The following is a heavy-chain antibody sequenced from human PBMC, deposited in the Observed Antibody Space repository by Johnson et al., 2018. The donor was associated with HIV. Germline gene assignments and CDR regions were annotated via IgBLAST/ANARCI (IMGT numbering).Heavy chain of an antibody. J-gene: IGHJ3*02. CDR3: AKGGYNWKFDGFDI. D-gene: IGHD1-20*01. Sequence: QVQLVESGGGVVQPGRSLRLSCAASGFTFSSYGMHWARQAPGKGLEWVATISYDGSDKYFADSVKGRFTIFRANSKNTLYLQLKSLRAEDTAVYYCAKGGYNWKFDGFDIWGQGTMVTVSS. V-gene: IGHV3-30*18. CDR2: ISYDGSDK. CDR1: GFTFSSYG.